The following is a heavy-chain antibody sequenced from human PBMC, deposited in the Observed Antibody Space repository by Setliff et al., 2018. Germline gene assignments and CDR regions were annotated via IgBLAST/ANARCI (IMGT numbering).Heavy chain of an antibody. D-gene: IGHD2-2*01. J-gene: IGHJ3*01. Sequence: GESLRISCKASGYIFTNYWIGWVRQMPGKGLEWMGVIYPGDSDTRYSPSFQGQVTSSADKSINTAYLQWSSLKASDTAIYYCTRHEDRNKCTSSSCYRENDAFDVWGQVAMVTVSS. CDR3: TRHEDRNKCTSSSCYRENDAFDV. CDR2: IYPGDSDT. V-gene: IGHV5-51*01. CDR1: GYIFTNYW.